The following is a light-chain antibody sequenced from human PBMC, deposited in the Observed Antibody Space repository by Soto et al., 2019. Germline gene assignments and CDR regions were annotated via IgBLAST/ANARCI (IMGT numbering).Light chain of an antibody. CDR3: TSNTSAHPRFYV. J-gene: IGLJ1*01. Sequence: CVLAQAASGNGSAGGALTISCTGTRYDVGTYNYVSWYQHHPGQAPKLIIYDVGSRPSGVSHRFSGSKSGITASLAISGLQAEDEADYYCTSNTSAHPRFYVSGPVTKVTVL. CDR1: RYDVGTYNY. V-gene: IGLV2-14*03. CDR2: DVG.